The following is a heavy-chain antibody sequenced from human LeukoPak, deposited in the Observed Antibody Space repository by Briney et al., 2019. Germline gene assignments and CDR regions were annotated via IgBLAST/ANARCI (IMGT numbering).Heavy chain of an antibody. CDR1: GFTFSSYA. J-gene: IGHJ3*02. CDR3: AREEARYYYGSGSAFDI. CDR2: ISGSDRST. D-gene: IGHD3-10*01. V-gene: IGHV3-23*01. Sequence: GGSLRLSCAASGFTFSSYAMSWVRQAPGKGLEWVSGISGSDRSTYYADSVKGRFIISRDNSKNTLYLQMNSLRAEDTAVYYCAREEARYYYGSGSAFDIWGQGTMVTVSS.